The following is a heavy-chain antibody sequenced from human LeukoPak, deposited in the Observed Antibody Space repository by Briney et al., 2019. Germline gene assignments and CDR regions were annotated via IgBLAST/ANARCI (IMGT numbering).Heavy chain of an antibody. Sequence: PSETLSLTCAVYGGSFSGYYWSWIRQPPGKGLEWIGEINHSGSTNYNPSLKSRVTISVDTSKNQFSLKLSSVTAADTAVYHCARRRLKGYCGSGSYYPHYGMDVWGKGTTVTVSS. CDR1: GGSFSGYY. D-gene: IGHD3-10*01. J-gene: IGHJ6*04. CDR3: ARRRLKGYCGSGSYYPHYGMDV. CDR2: INHSGST. V-gene: IGHV4-34*01.